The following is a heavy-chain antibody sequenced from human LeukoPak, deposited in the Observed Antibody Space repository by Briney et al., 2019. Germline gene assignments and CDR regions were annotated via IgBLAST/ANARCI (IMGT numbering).Heavy chain of an antibody. CDR1: GFTFSSYW. CDR3: ARRSSGSPPFYFDY. J-gene: IGHJ4*02. D-gene: IGHD1-26*01. V-gene: IGHV3-74*01. CDR2: INSDGSTT. Sequence: GGSLRLSCAASGFTFSSYWMHWVRQAPGKGLVWVSRINSDGSTTNYADSVKGRFPISRDNAKNTLYLQMNSLRAEDTAMYYCARRSSGSPPFYFDYWGQGTLVTVSS.